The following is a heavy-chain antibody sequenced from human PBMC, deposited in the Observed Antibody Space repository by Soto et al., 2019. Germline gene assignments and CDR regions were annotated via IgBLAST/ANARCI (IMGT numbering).Heavy chain of an antibody. V-gene: IGHV4-30-2*01. Sequence: PSETLSLTCAVSGGSISSGGYSWSWIRQPPGKGLEWIGYIYHSGSTYYNPSLKSRVTISVDRSKNQFSLKLSSVTAADTAVYYCARDPNGGQAVAGRFDYWGQGTLVTVSS. J-gene: IGHJ4*02. D-gene: IGHD6-19*01. CDR1: GGSISSGGYS. CDR3: ARDPNGGQAVAGRFDY. CDR2: IYHSGST.